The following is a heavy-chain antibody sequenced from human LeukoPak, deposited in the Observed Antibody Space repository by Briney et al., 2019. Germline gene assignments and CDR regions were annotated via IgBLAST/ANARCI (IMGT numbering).Heavy chain of an antibody. V-gene: IGHV1-2*06. CDR1: GYTFTSYD. CDR3: ARDRQSSGTLKRGYSYEFDY. J-gene: IGHJ4*02. Sequence: ASVKVSCKASGYTFTSYDINWVRQATGQGLEWMGRINPNSGGTNYAQKFQGRVTMTRDTSISTAYMELSRLRSDDTAVYYCARDRQSSGTLKRGYSYEFDYWGQGTLVTVSS. CDR2: INPNSGGT. D-gene: IGHD5-18*01.